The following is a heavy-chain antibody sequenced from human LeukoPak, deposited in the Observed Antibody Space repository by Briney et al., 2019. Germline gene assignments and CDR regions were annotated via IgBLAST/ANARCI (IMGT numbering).Heavy chain of an antibody. J-gene: IGHJ6*04. CDR2: ISYEGSNK. CDR3: AKDAPPCSGGSCYSGYYFYGMDV. CDR1: GFTFSSYG. D-gene: IGHD2-15*01. V-gene: IGHV3-30*18. Sequence: GGALRLSCAVSGFTFSSYGMHWVRQAPGKGREWVAVISYEGSNKYYADSGKGRFTISRDNSKNTMYLQMNSLRAEDTAVFYCAKDAPPCSGGSCYSGYYFYGMDVWGKGTTVTVSS.